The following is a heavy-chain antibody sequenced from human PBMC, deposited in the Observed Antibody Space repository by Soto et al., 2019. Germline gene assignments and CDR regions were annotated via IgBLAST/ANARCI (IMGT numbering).Heavy chain of an antibody. CDR1: GGTFSSYA. V-gene: IGHV1-69*01. Sequence: QVQLVQSGAEVKKPGSSVKVSCKASGGTFSSYAISWVRQAPGQGLEWMGGIIPIFGTANYAQKFQGRVTITADESTSTVYMELSSLRSEDTAVYYCASAFNAAMVNDYYGMDVWGQGTTLTVSS. CDR3: ASAFNAAMVNDYYGMDV. CDR2: IIPIFGTA. J-gene: IGHJ6*02. D-gene: IGHD5-18*01.